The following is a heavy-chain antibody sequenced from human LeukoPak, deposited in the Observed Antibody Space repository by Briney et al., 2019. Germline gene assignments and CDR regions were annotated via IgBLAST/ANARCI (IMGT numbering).Heavy chain of an antibody. V-gene: IGHV4-39*01. CDR2: IYYSGST. CDR3: ARGQGTSFRDFDY. CDR1: GGSISSNSYY. J-gene: IGHJ4*02. Sequence: SETLSLTCAVSGGSISSNSYYWGWIRQPPGKGLEWIGSIYYSGSTYYNPSLKSRVTISVDTSKNQFSLKLSSVTAADTAVYYCARGQGTSFRDFDYWGQGTLVTVSS. D-gene: IGHD3-3*01.